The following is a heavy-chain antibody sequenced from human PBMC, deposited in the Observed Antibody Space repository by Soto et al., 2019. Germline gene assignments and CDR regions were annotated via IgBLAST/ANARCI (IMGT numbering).Heavy chain of an antibody. J-gene: IGHJ3*01. CDR1: GYSFAGYW. CDR2: IYPGDSDT. D-gene: IGHD3-10*01. V-gene: IGHV5-51*01. Sequence: PGESLKISCKGSGYSFAGYWIGWVRQMPGKGLDWMGVIYPGDSDTRYSPSFHGQVTISADKSISTAYLQWSSLKASDTAMYFCATLPGVRGVFDGFNVWGHGTMVTVSS. CDR3: ATLPGVRGVFDGFNV.